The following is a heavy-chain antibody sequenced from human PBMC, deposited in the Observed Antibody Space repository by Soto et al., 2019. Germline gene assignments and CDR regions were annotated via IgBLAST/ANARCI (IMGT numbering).Heavy chain of an antibody. J-gene: IGHJ6*02. CDR3: AREGDDFWRGYYSGGYHYGMDV. D-gene: IGHD3-3*01. V-gene: IGHV3-7*03. CDR2: IKQDGSEK. Sequence: PGGSLRLSCAASGFTLSSYWMSWVRQAPGKGLEWEANIKQDGSEKYYVDSVKGRFTISRDNAKDSLYLQRNSLRAVDTAVYYCAREGDDFWRGYYSGGYHYGMDVWGQGTTVTVSS. CDR1: GFTLSSYW.